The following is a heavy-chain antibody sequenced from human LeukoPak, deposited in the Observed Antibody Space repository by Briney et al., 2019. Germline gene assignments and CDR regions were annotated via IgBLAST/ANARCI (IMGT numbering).Heavy chain of an antibody. CDR3: ARWPHCQDF. CDR2: INKDGSEE. CDR1: GFTFSDFY. V-gene: IGHV3-7*03. J-gene: IGHJ4*02. Sequence: PGGSLRLSCAASGFTFSDFYMSWVRQAPGKGREWVANINKDGSEEKYVDSVKGRFTISRDNSKNSLYLQMSSLRADDTAVYYCARWPHCQDFWGRGTRVTVSS.